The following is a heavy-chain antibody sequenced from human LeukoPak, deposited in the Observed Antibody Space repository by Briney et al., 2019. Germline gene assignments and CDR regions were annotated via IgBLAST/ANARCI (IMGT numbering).Heavy chain of an antibody. Sequence: KSSETLSLTCTVSGGSISSYYWSWIRQPPGKGLEWIGYIYYSGSTNYNPSLKSRVTISVDTSKNQFSLKVSSVTAADTAVYYCARETSQKGAHYMDVWGKGTTVTISS. D-gene: IGHD3-16*01. CDR3: ARETSQKGAHYMDV. V-gene: IGHV4-59*01. J-gene: IGHJ6*03. CDR1: GGSISSYY. CDR2: IYYSGST.